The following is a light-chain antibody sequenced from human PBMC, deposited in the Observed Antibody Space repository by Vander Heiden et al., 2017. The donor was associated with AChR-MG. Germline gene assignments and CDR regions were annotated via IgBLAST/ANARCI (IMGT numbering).Light chain of an antibody. CDR2: DDS. CDR1: NSGSVS. Sequence: LTHPPSASAAAGQTARPTCGGNNSGSVSAHWYQQKPGQAPMLVIFDDSDRAPGIPERISGSSTENAATLTISRGEAGDEADYYCHIWDSSSDHVLFGGGTKLTAL. J-gene: IGLJ2*01. V-gene: IGLV3-21*02. CDR3: HIWDSSSDHVL.